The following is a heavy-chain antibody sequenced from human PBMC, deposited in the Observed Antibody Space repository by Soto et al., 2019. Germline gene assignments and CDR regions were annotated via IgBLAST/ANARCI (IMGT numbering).Heavy chain of an antibody. V-gene: IGHV3-23*01. CDR2: IDGDGGDT. CDR3: ASLSSTRGYYYGMDV. CDR1: GITFNPNA. Sequence: GGSLRLSCVASGITFNPNAMIWVRQAPGKGLEWVSAIDGDGGDTFFADFVKGRFTMSRDNSKNTVYLHMRSLTAEDTALYYCASLSSTRGYYYGMDVWGQGTTVTVSS. J-gene: IGHJ6*02. D-gene: IGHD2-2*01.